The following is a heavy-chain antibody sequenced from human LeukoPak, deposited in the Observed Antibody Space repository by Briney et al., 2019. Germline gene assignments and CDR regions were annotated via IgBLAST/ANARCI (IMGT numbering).Heavy chain of an antibody. V-gene: IGHV3-53*04. J-gene: IGHJ4*02. Sequence: GGSLRLSCAASGFTFSSYVMSWVRQAPGKGLEWVSVIYSGGGTYYADPVKGRFTISRHNSKNTLYLQMNSLRAEDTAVYYCARGSWQLPLDYWGQGTLVTVSS. D-gene: IGHD2-15*01. CDR3: ARGSWQLPLDY. CDR1: GFTFSSYV. CDR2: IYSGGGT.